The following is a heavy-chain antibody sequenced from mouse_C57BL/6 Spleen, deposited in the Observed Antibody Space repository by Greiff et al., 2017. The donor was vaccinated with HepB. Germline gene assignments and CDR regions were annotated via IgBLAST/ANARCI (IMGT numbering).Heavy chain of an antibody. CDR3: RRSYYYSSDEEYFDY. J-gene: IGHJ2*01. D-gene: IGHD2-5*01. CDR1: GYTFTSYW. Sequence: QVQLQQPGTELVKPGASVKLSCKASGYTFTSYWMHWVKQRPGQGLEWIGNINPSNGGTNYNEKYKSKTILTVDKSSSTAYMQLSSLTSEDSAVYYCRRSYYYSSDEEYFDYWGQGTTLTVSS. CDR2: INPSNGGT. V-gene: IGHV1-53*01.